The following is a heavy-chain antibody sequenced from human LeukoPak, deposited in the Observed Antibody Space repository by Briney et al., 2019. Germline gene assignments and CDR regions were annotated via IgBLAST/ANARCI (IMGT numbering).Heavy chain of an antibody. CDR2: ISNSGSTI. V-gene: IGHV3-48*02. J-gene: IGHJ6*02. CDR3: ARRLDDGDLYYYYYGMDV. D-gene: IGHD4-17*01. CDR1: GLTFSRYS. Sequence: PGGSLRLSCAASGLTFSRYSMNWVRQSPGKGLEWISYISNSGSTIYYADSVKGRFTISRDTARNSLYLQMNSLRDEDAAVYYCARRLDDGDLYYYYYGMDVWGQGTTVTVSS.